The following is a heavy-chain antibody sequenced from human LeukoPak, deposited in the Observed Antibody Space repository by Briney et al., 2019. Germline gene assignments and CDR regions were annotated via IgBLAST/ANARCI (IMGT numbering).Heavy chain of an antibody. CDR2: IIPILGIA. Sequence: GASVKLSCKASGGTFSSYTISWVRQAPGQGLEWMGRIIPILGIANYAQKFQGRVTITADKSTSTAYMELSSLRSEDTAVYYCARGHGSGSYYYFDYWGQGTLVTVSS. CDR3: ARGHGSGSYYYFDY. CDR1: GGTFSSYT. D-gene: IGHD3-10*01. V-gene: IGHV1-69*02. J-gene: IGHJ4*02.